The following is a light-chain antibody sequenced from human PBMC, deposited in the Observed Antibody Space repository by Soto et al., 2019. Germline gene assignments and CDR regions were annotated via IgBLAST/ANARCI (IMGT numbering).Light chain of an antibody. J-gene: IGKJ2*01. CDR1: QSVSSN. CDR3: QHYSNWPPYT. CDR2: GAS. V-gene: IGKV3-15*01. Sequence: EIVMTQSPATVSISLGERATLSCRASQSVSSNLAWYQRKPGQAPRLLIYGASIRAAGIPARFSGSGSGTDFSLTISSLQSEDFAVYFCQHYSNWPPYTFGQGTKLEIK.